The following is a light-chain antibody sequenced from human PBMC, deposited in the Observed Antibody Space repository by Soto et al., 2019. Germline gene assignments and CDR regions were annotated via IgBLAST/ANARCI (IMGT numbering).Light chain of an antibody. Sequence: DIQMTQSPSTLSASVGDRVTITCRASQSISSWLAWYQQKPGKAPKLLIYHASSLESGVPSRFSGSGSGTEFTLSFSSLQPDDFAAYYCQQYSSYSTFGQGTKVDIK. CDR3: QQYSSYST. J-gene: IGKJ1*01. CDR2: HAS. CDR1: QSISSW. V-gene: IGKV1-5*01.